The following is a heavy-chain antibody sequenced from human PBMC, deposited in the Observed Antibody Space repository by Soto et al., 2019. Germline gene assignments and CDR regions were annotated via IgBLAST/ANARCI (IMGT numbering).Heavy chain of an antibody. CDR3: AGAHQSTVSPYYYYYLDV. V-gene: IGHV4-39*01. CDR2: VYYSGDT. CDR1: GGSISISTYY. D-gene: IGHD4-4*01. Sequence: QLQLQESGPGLVKPSETLSLTCTVSGGSISISTYYWIWIRQPPGKGLEWIGSVYYSGDTNYNPSLRSRVTVSSDTSKTQFSLRLSSVTAADTAVYYCAGAHQSTVSPYYYYYLDVWGKGTTVSVSS. J-gene: IGHJ6*03.